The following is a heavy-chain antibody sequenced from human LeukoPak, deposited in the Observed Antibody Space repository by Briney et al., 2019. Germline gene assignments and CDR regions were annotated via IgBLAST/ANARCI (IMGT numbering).Heavy chain of an antibody. CDR3: ARSWFGLNWFDP. J-gene: IGHJ5*02. CDR2: IYYSGST. V-gene: IGHV4-59*12. CDR1: GGSISSYY. Sequence: PSETLSLTCTVSGGSISSYYWSWIRQPPGKGLEWIGYIYYSGSTNYNPSLKSRVTISVDTSKNQFSLKLSSVTAADTAVYYCARSWFGLNWFDPWGQGTLVTVSS. D-gene: IGHD3-10*01.